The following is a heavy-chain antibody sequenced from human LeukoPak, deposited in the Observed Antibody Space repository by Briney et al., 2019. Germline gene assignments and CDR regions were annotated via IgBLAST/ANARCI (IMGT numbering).Heavy chain of an antibody. V-gene: IGHV3-23*01. CDR1: GSTFSRYW. J-gene: IGHJ4*01. Sequence: GGSLRLSCAASGSTFSRYWMSWVRQAPGKGLEWVSGITGSGDSTYYADSVKGRFTISRDNSKNTVYLQMNSLRVEDTAVYHCGKERYGSSSVVDYWGHGTLVTVSS. D-gene: IGHD6-6*01. CDR3: GKERYGSSSVVDY. CDR2: ITGSGDST.